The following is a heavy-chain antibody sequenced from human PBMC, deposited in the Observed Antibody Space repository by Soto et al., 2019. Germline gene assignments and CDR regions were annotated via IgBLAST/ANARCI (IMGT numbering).Heavy chain of an antibody. J-gene: IGHJ4*02. V-gene: IGHV3-33*01. CDR2: IRVDGTDE. CDR1: KSIFTGYG. CDR3: VREDCTGGLCKRFDS. D-gene: IGHD2-8*02. Sequence: PGGSLRLSCAASKSIFTGYGMHWVRQTPGKGLEWVSVIRVDGTDEHYADSVKGRFTVSRDNAKNTLYLQMNSLRVEDTAVYYCVREDCTGGLCKRFDSWGQGTPVTVSS.